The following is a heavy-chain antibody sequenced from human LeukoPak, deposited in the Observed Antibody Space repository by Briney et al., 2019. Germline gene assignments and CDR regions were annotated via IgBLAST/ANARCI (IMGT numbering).Heavy chain of an antibody. V-gene: IGHV3-23*01. CDR3: ASTSGSNNHNWFDP. Sequence: ETLSLTCTMSGGSISTNDYYWGWVRQAPGKGLEWVSAISGSGGSTYYADSVKGRFTISRDNSKNTLYLQMNSLRAEDTAVYYCASTSGSNNHNWFDPWGQGTLVTVSS. J-gene: IGHJ5*02. CDR2: ISGSGGST. CDR1: GGSISTNDYY. D-gene: IGHD1-1*01.